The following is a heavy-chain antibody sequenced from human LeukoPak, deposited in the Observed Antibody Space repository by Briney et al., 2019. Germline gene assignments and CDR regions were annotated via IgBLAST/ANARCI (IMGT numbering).Heavy chain of an antibody. CDR3: AKEAGTFYGMDV. CDR2: ISWNSGSI. J-gene: IGHJ6*02. V-gene: IGHV3-9*01. CDR1: GFTFDDYA. D-gene: IGHD1-1*01. Sequence: PGGSLRLSCAASGFTFDDYAMHWVRQAPGKGLEWVSGISWNSGSIGYADSVKGRFIISRDNAKNSLYLQMNSLRAEDTALYYCAKEAGTFYGMDVWGQGTTVTVSS.